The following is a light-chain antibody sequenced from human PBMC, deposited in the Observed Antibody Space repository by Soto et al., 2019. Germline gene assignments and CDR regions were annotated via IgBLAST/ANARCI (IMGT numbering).Light chain of an antibody. CDR3: QQYNSYWT. J-gene: IGKJ1*01. CDR1: QSISSW. Sequence: DIQMTQSPSTLSASVGDRVTITCRASQSISSWLAWYQQKPGKAPKLLIYDASSLESGVPSRFSGSGSGTEFTLTISGLQPDDFATYYCQQYNSYWTFGQGTKVHI. V-gene: IGKV1-5*01. CDR2: DAS.